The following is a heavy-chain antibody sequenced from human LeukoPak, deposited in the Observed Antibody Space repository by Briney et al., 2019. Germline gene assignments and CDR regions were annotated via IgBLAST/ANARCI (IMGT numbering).Heavy chain of an antibody. J-gene: IGHJ4*02. V-gene: IGHV4-34*01. CDR3: ARAVGATDFDY. D-gene: IGHD1-26*01. CDR1: GGSFSGYY. Sequence: SETLSLTCAVYGGSFSGYYWSWIRQPPGKGMEWIGEINHSGSTNYNPSLKSRVTISVDTSKNQFSLKLSSVTAADTAVYYCARAVGATDFDYWGQGTLVTVSS. CDR2: INHSGST.